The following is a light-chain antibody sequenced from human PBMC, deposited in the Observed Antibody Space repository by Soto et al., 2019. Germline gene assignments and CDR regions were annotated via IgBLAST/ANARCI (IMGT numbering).Light chain of an antibody. CDR3: QSYESSSLSGSG. V-gene: IGLV2-8*01. J-gene: IGLJ1*01. CDR1: SSDVGGYNY. Sequence: QSVLTQPPSASGSPGQSVTISCTGTSSDVGGYNYVSWYQQHPGKAPKLMIYEVSKRPSGVPDRFSGSKSGTSVSLAISGLQSEDEADYYCQSYESSSLSGSGFGSGPNVT. CDR2: EVS.